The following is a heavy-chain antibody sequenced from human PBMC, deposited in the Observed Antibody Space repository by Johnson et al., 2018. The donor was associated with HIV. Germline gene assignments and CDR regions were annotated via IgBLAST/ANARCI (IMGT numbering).Heavy chain of an antibody. J-gene: IGHJ3*02. Sequence: VQLVESGGGVARPGGSLRLSCAASGFTFDDYGMSWVRQAPGQGLAWVCGLNWRGGCTGYAYSVKGRFTISRDNAKNSLYLQMNSLRGEDTALYYCARDVREYSSSFDAFDIWGQGTMVTVSS. CDR2: LNWRGGCT. V-gene: IGHV3-20*04. CDR1: GFTFDDYG. CDR3: ARDVREYSSSFDAFDI. D-gene: IGHD6-6*01.